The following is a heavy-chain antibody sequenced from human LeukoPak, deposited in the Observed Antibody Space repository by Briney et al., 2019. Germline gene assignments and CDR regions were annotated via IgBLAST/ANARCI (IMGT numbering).Heavy chain of an antibody. CDR2: IYYSGST. J-gene: IGHJ4*02. CDR3: ARSYGGARLLDY. CDR1: GGSISSYY. V-gene: IGHV4-59*01. Sequence: PSETLSLTCTVSGGSISSYYWSWIRQPPGKGLEWIGYIYYSGSTNYNPSLKSRVTISVDTSKNQFSLKLSSVTAADTAVYYCARSYGGARLLDYWGQGTLVTVSS. D-gene: IGHD4-23*01.